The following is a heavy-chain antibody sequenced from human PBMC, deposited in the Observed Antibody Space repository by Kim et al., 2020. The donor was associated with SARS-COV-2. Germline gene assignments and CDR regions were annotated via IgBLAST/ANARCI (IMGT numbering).Heavy chain of an antibody. D-gene: IGHD3-10*01. CDR3: ARGRLGTMVRGVTIIRAWAFDY. CDR2: INHSGST. V-gene: IGHV4-34*01. J-gene: IGHJ4*02. CDR1: GGSFSGYY. Sequence: SETLSLTCAVYGGSFSGYYWSWIRQPPGKWLEWIGEINHSGSTNYNPSLKSRVTISVDTSKNQFSLKLSSVTAADTAVYYCARGRLGTMVRGVTIIRAWAFDYWGQGTLVTVSS.